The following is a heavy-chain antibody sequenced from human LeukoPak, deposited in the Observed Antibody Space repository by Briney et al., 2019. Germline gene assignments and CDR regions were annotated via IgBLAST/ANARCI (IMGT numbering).Heavy chain of an antibody. CDR2: IYPGDSDT. CDR1: GYRFTSYW. D-gene: IGHD3-3*01. CDR3: ARESSELRFLEWLNAFDI. V-gene: IGHV5-51*01. Sequence: GASLKISCQGSGYRFTSYWIGWVRPMPGKGLEWMGIIYPGDSDTRYSPSFQGQVTISADKSISTAYLQWSSLKASDTAMYYCARESSELRFLEWLNAFDIWGQGTMVTVSS. J-gene: IGHJ3*02.